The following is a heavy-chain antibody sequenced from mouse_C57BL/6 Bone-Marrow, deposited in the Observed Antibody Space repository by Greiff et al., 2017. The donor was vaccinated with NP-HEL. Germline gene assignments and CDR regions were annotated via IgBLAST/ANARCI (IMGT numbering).Heavy chain of an antibody. D-gene: IGHD1-1*01. J-gene: IGHJ2*01. CDR1: GFSLTRYG. V-gene: IGHV2-5*01. CDR2: IWRGGST. Sequence: QVQLQQSGPGLVQPSPSLSITCTVSGFSLTRYGVHWVRQSPGKGLEWLGVIWRGGSTDYNAAFMSRLSITKDNSKSQVFFKMNSLRADDTAIYYCAKNRDYYGSSFDYWGQGTTLTVSS. CDR3: AKNRDYYGSSFDY.